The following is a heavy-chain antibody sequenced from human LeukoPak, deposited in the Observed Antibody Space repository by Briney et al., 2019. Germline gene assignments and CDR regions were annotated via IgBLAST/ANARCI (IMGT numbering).Heavy chain of an antibody. CDR2: IYSGGST. CDR1: GFTVSSSY. J-gene: IGHJ2*01. CDR3: ARDLHYYDSSGYYYWYFDL. Sequence: GGSLRLSCAASGFTVSSSYLSWVRQAPGKGLEWVSVIYSGGSTYYAASVKGRFTISRDNSKNTLYLQMNSLRAEDTAVYYCARDLHYYDSSGYYYWYFDLWGRGTLVTVSS. V-gene: IGHV3-53*01. D-gene: IGHD3-22*01.